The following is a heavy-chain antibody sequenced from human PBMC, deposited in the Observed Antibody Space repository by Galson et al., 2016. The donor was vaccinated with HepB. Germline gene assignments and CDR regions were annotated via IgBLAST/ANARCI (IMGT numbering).Heavy chain of an antibody. J-gene: IGHJ1*01. D-gene: IGHD2/OR15-2a*01. Sequence: SLRLSCAASGFTFNTYGMNWVRQAPGKGLEWISFISSSSDIIHYADSVKGRFNISRDNAKDALHLQMNSLRDEDMAVYYCARNPEVNIILQHWGQGTLVTVSS. CDR3: ARNPEVNIILQH. CDR1: GFTFNTYG. V-gene: IGHV3-48*02. CDR2: ISSSSDII.